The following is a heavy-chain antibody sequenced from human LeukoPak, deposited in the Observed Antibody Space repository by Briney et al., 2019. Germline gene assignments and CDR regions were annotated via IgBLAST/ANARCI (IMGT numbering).Heavy chain of an antibody. D-gene: IGHD2-2*01. CDR2: INPNSGDT. J-gene: IGHJ4*02. Sequence: ASVKVSCKTSGYTFTGHYMHWVRQAPGQGLEWMGWINPNSGDTIFAQKFQGRVTMTRDTSISTAYLELSRLTSDDTAVYYCARDGPCSSASCQNFDYWGQGTLVTVSS. V-gene: IGHV1-2*02. CDR1: GYTFTGHY. CDR3: ARDGPCSSASCQNFDY.